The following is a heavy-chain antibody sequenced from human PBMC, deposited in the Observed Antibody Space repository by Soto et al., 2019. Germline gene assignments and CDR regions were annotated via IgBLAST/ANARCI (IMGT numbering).Heavy chain of an antibody. J-gene: IGHJ6*03. D-gene: IGHD3-16*02. Sequence: QLQLQESGPGLVKPSETLSITCAVSGGSISSNSYYWGWIRQPPGKGLEWIGSMDYSGITYNKPSLESRVSISVDVSENQFSLKLSSVTDADTAVDYCVRHQRTTYCYYMDVWAKGTTVTVSS. V-gene: IGHV4-39*01. CDR3: VRHQRTTYCYYMDV. CDR2: MDYSGIT. CDR1: GGSISSNSYY.